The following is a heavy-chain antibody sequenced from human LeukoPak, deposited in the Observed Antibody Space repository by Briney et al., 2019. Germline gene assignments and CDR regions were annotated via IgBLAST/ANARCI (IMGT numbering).Heavy chain of an antibody. CDR2: IYYSGTT. CDR3: ARQSRRGASAYTSGWLDY. CDR1: GGSISSYY. J-gene: IGHJ4*02. D-gene: IGHD6-19*01. V-gene: IGHV4-39*01. Sequence: KASETLSLTCTVSGGSISSYYWGWIRQPPGKGLEWIGSIYYSGTTYYNPSLKSRVTISIDTSKNQFSLKLSSVTAADTAVYYCARQSRRGASAYTSGWLDYWGQGSLVTVSS.